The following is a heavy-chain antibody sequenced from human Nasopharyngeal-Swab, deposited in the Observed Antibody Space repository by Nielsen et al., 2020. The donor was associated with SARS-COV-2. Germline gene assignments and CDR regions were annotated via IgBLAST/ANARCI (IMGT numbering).Heavy chain of an antibody. Sequence: ASVKVSCKASGYTFANYGFSWVRQAPGQGLEWMGWISIHNGNTNYAQKLQGRVTMTTDTSTSTACMELRSLRSGDTAVYYCARFVYSTGWYSLDYWGQGTLVTVSS. CDR3: ARFVYSTGWYSLDY. CDR1: GYTFANYG. J-gene: IGHJ4*02. D-gene: IGHD6-19*01. CDR2: ISIHNGNT. V-gene: IGHV1-18*01.